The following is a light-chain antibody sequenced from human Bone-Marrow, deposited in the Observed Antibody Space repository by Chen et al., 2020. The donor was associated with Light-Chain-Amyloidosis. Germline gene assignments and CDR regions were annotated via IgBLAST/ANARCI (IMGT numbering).Light chain of an antibody. CDR1: DLPTKY. Sequence: SYELTQPPSVSVSPGQTARITCSGDDLPTKYAYWYQQKPGQAPVLVIHRDTERPSGISERFSGSSSGTTAPLTISGVQAEDEAAYHCQSADSSGTYEVIFGGGTKLTVL. CDR3: QSADSSGTYEVI. CDR2: RDT. V-gene: IGLV3-25*03. J-gene: IGLJ2*01.